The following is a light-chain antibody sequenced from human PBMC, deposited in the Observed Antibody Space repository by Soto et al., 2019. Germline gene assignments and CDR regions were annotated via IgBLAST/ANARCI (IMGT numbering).Light chain of an antibody. CDR3: LQDYNYPRT. CDR2: AAS. V-gene: IGKV1-6*01. J-gene: IGKJ1*01. Sequence: AIQMTQSPSSLPASVGDRVTITCRASQGIRNDLGWYQQKPGKAPKLLIYAASSLQSGVPSRFSGSGSGTDFSLTISSLQPEDFATYYCLQDYNYPRTFGQGTKVEIK. CDR1: QGIRND.